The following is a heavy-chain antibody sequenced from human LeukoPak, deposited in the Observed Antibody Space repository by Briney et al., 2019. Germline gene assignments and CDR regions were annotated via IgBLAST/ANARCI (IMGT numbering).Heavy chain of an antibody. CDR1: GGSISSYY. CDR3: ARHPIFAIVARPSKGAFDI. V-gene: IGHV4-59*08. Sequence: SETLSLTCTVSGGSISSYYLSWIRQPPGKGLEWIGYIYYSGSTNYNPSLKSRVTISVDTSKNQFSLKLSSVTAADTAVYYCARHPIFAIVARPSKGAFDIWGQGTMVTVSS. D-gene: IGHD6-6*01. J-gene: IGHJ3*02. CDR2: IYYSGST.